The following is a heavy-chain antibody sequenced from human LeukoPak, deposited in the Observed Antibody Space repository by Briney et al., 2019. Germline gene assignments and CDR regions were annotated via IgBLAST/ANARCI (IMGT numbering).Heavy chain of an antibody. J-gene: IGHJ5*02. CDR2: INPNSGDT. CDR1: GYTFTVYY. V-gene: IGHV1-2*06. Sequence: ASVKVSCKASGYTFTVYYMYWVRQAPGQGLEWMGRINPNSGDTDYAQNFQGRVTMTRDTSISTAYMELTNLRSDDTAVYYCARGYCSGGTCYLVENWFDPWGQGTLVTVSS. D-gene: IGHD2-15*01. CDR3: ARGYCSGGTCYLVENWFDP.